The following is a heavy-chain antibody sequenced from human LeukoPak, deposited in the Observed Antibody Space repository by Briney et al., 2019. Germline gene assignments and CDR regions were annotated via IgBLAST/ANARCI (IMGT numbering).Heavy chain of an antibody. CDR3: ARGGDYASMDY. CDR1: GYTFTIYG. CDR2: ISTYNGNT. J-gene: IGHJ4*02. Sequence: ASVKVSFTASGYTFTIYGISWVRQAPGQGLEWMGWISTYNGNTNYAQKLQGRVTMTTDTSTSTAYMDLRSLRSDDTAVYYCARGGDYASMDYWGRGTLVTVSS. D-gene: IGHD4-17*01. V-gene: IGHV1-18*01.